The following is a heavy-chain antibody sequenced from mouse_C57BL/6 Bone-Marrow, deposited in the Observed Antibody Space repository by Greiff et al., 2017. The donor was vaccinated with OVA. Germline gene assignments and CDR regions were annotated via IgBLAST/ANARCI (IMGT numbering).Heavy chain of an antibody. CDR3: AGIRTWFAY. CDR2: IDPANGN. V-gene: IGHV14-3*01. Sequence: EVKVVESVAELVRPGASVKLSCTASGFNIKNTYMHWVKQRPEQGLEWIGRIDPANGNTITADTSSNTAYLQLSSLTSEDTAIYYCAGIRTWFAYWGQGTLVTVSA. J-gene: IGHJ3*01. CDR1: GFNIKNTY.